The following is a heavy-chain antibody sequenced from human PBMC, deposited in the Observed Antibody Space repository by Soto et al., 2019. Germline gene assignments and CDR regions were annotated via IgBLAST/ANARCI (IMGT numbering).Heavy chain of an antibody. CDR2: IYYSGST. D-gene: IGHD3-9*01. CDR1: GGSISSGGYS. CDR3: ARSDILTGYYTGPRHYYYGMDV. V-gene: IGHV4-61*08. Sequence: SETLSLTCAVSGGSISSGGYSWSWIRQPPGKGLEWIGYIYYSGSTNYNPSLKSRVTISVDTSKNQFSLKLSSVTAADTAVYYCARSDILTGYYTGPRHYYYGMDVWGQGTTVTVSS. J-gene: IGHJ6*02.